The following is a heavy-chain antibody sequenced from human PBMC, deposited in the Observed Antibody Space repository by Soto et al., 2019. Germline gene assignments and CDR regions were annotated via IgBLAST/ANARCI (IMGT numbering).Heavy chain of an antibody. D-gene: IGHD4-17*01. J-gene: IGHJ6*02. CDR3: EREPVGDYPLGRNYYNYGMDV. CDR1: PCTFNTYG. V-gene: IGHV3-33*08. CDR2: IWYDGRKK. Sequence: ELSLRRSCSASPCTFNTYGSHCVRQAPRKGRQRVAVIWYDGRKKYYVYSVTGRFTISRDNSKNTLSLQMNSVRAEDTALYYCEREPVGDYPLGRNYYNYGMDVWGQGTTVTVSS.